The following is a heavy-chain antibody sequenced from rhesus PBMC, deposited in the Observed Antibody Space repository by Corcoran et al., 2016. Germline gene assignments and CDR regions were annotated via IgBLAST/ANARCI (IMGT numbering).Heavy chain of an antibody. J-gene: IGHJ4*01. CDR2: YSGSSGST. V-gene: IGHV4-65*01. CDR3: AAAMLGDYFDY. Sequence: QVQLQESGPGLVKPSETLSLTCAASGGSVSSSNWWSWIRQPQGKGLEGIGYYSGSSGSTYYNPSLNSRVTISTDTSKNQFSLKLSSVTAADTTVYYCAAAMLGDYFDYWGQGVLVTVSS. CDR1: GGSVSSSNW. D-gene: IGHD1-44*02.